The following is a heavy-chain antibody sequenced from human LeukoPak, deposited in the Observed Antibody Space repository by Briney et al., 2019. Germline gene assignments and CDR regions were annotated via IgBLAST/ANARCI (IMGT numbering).Heavy chain of an antibody. Sequence: GGSLRLSCAASGFTLSSYAMSWVRQAPGKGLEWVSAISGSGGSTYYADSVKGRFTISRDNSKNTLYLQMNSLRAEDTAVYYCAKSQRGNYYGSGSYYPSDYWGQGTLVTVSS. D-gene: IGHD3-10*01. V-gene: IGHV3-23*01. CDR3: AKSQRGNYYGSGSYYPSDY. CDR1: GFTLSSYA. J-gene: IGHJ4*02. CDR2: ISGSGGST.